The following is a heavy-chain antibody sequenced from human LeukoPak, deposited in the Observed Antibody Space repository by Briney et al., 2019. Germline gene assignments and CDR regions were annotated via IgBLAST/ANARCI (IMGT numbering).Heavy chain of an antibody. D-gene: IGHD3-10*01. J-gene: IGHJ4*02. CDR2: ISDRGERT. V-gene: IGHV3-23*01. Sequence: GGSLRLSCAASGFTFTNYAMSWVRQAPGKGLECVSAISDRGERTYYTDSVKGRLTISRDNSKTTLYLQMNSLRAEDTAVYYCAKDGSGSYYTPSNFDYWGQGTLVTISS. CDR1: GFTFTNYA. CDR3: AKDGSGSYYTPSNFDY.